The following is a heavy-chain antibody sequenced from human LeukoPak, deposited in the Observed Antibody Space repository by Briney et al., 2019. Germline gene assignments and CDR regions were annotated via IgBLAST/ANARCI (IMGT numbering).Heavy chain of an antibody. Sequence: GGSLRLPCAASGFTFSIYRMNCLRQAPGKGLEWVSYISSSSSYIYYADSVKGRFTISRDKAKNSLYLQMNSLRAEDTAVYYCARWFYGGPDDAFDIWGEGTMVTVSS. CDR2: ISSSSSYI. CDR3: ARWFYGGPDDAFDI. J-gene: IGHJ3*02. D-gene: IGHD4-17*01. V-gene: IGHV3-21*01. CDR1: GFTFSIYR.